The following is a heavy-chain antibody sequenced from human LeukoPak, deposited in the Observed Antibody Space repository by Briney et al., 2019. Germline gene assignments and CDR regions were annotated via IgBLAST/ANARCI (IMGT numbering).Heavy chain of an antibody. V-gene: IGHV1-46*01. Sequence: GASVKVSCKASGYTSTSYYMHWVRQAPGQGLEWMGIINPSGGSTSYAQKFQGRVTMTRDMSTSTVYMELSSLRSEDTAVYYCARFDTTAVAGTNDAFDIWGQGTMVTVSS. CDR1: GYTSTSYY. CDR2: INPSGGST. J-gene: IGHJ3*02. CDR3: ARFDTTAVAGTNDAFDI. D-gene: IGHD6-19*01.